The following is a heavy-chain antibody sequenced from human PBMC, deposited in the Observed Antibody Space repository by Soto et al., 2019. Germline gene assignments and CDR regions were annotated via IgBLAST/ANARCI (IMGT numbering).Heavy chain of an antibody. CDR1: GYSFTSYA. V-gene: IGHV1-8*02. J-gene: IGHJ6*02. Sequence: ASVKVSCKASGYSFTSYAIHWMRQAPGQRLEWMGWMNPNSGNTGYAQKFQGRVTMTRNTSISTAYMELSSLRSEDTAVYYCARGHSLRITIFGVVIMDGMDVWGQGTTVTVSS. D-gene: IGHD3-3*01. CDR2: MNPNSGNT. CDR3: ARGHSLRITIFGVVIMDGMDV.